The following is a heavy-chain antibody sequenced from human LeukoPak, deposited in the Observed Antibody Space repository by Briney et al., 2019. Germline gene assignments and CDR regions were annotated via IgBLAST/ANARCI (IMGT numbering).Heavy chain of an antibody. V-gene: IGHV3-11*03. D-gene: IGHD3-22*01. J-gene: IGHJ4*02. CDR2: ISGDSSDT. CDR3: ARRSGTYFGTTGYLYFFDY. CDR1: GFSFSGYY. Sequence: GGSLRLSCAASGFSFSGYYMNWIRQAPGKGPEWVSYISGDSSDTKYADSVRGRFTISRDNAKNSLYLQMNSLKASDTAMYYCARRSGTYFGTTGYLYFFDYWGQGTLVTVSS.